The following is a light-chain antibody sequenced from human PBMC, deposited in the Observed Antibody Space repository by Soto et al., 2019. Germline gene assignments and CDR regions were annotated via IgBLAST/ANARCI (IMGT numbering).Light chain of an antibody. CDR3: QTWVTGIHI. V-gene: IGLV4-69*01. Sequence: QSVLTQSPSASASLGASVKLTCTLSSGHSNYAIAWHQQQPEKGPRFLMKLNSDGSHSKGAGIPDRFSGSSSGAERYLTISTLQSEDEADYYCQTWVTGIHIFGGGTQLTVL. CDR1: SGHSNYA. CDR2: LNSDGSH. J-gene: IGLJ2*01.